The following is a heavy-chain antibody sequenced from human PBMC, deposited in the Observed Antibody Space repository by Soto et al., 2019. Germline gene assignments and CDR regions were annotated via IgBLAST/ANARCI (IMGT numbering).Heavy chain of an antibody. V-gene: IGHV1-69*01. J-gene: IGHJ6*02. D-gene: IGHD3-22*01. Sequence: QVQLVQSGAEVKKPGSSVKVSCKASGGTFSSYAISWVRQAPGQGLEWMGGIIPIFGTANYAQKFQGRVTITADESTSTAYVERSSLRFEDTAVYYCARARAPIRRDYYDSSGYWSGYYYCGMDLWGQGTTVTVSS. CDR3: ARARAPIRRDYYDSSGYWSGYYYCGMDL. CDR1: GGTFSSYA. CDR2: IIPIFGTA.